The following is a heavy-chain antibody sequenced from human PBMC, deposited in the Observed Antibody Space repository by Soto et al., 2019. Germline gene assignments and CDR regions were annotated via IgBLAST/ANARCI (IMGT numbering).Heavy chain of an antibody. V-gene: IGHV3-30-3*01. CDR1: GFTFSSYA. J-gene: IGHJ4*02. Sequence: QVQLVESGGGVVQPGRSLRLSCAASGFTFSSYAMHWVRQAPGKGLEWVAVISYDGSNKYYADSVKGRFTISRDNSKNTLYLQMNSLRAEDTAVYYCARAVIAVAGTFDYFDYWGQGPLVTVSS. D-gene: IGHD6-19*01. CDR2: ISYDGSNK. CDR3: ARAVIAVAGTFDYFDY.